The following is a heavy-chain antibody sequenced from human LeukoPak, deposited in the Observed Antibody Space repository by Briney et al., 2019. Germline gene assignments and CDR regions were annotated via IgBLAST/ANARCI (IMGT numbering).Heavy chain of an antibody. CDR1: GYTFTGYY. CDR3: ARDPPPDSRGYYQYYIDY. V-gene: IGHV1-46*01. CDR2: INPSGGST. D-gene: IGHD3-22*01. Sequence: ASVKVSCKASGYTFTGYYIHWVRQAPGQGLEWMGIINPSGGSTNYAQKFQGRVTMTRDTSTSTVYMELSSLRSEDTAVYYCARDPPPDSRGYYQYYIDYWGQGTLVTVSS. J-gene: IGHJ4*02.